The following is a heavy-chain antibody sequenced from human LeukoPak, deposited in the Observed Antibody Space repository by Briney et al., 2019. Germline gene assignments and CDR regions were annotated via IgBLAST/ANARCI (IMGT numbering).Heavy chain of an antibody. CDR3: ARVGYNWNDEYYFDY. CDR1: GYTFTSYG. D-gene: IGHD1-1*01. Sequence: GASVKDSCKASGYTFTSYGISWVGQAPGQELEGMGWISAYNGNTNYAQKLQGRVTMTTDTSTSTAYMELRSLRSDDTAVYYCARVGYNWNDEYYFDYWGQGTLVSVSS. J-gene: IGHJ4*02. CDR2: ISAYNGNT. V-gene: IGHV1-18*04.